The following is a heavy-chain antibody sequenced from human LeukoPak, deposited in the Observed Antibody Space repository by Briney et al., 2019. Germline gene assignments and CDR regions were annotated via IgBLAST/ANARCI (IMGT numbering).Heavy chain of an antibody. CDR1: RFTFSIYA. CDR2: ISAGGDDT. D-gene: IGHD6-13*01. J-gene: IGHJ6*03. V-gene: IGHV3-23*01. CDR3: ARDPAGYYYYMDV. Sequence: GGSLRLSCAASRFTFSIYAMSWVRQPPGTGLEWISGISAGGDDTYYADSVKGRFTISRDNSKNTLYLQMNSLRAEDTAVYYCARDPAGYYYYMDVWGKGTTVTVSS.